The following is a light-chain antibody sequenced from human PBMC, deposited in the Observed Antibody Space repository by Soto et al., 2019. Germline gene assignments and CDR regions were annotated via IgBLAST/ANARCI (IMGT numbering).Light chain of an antibody. CDR1: QNVSTS. Sequence: EIVMTQSPATLSVPPGERATLSCRASQNVSTSLAWYQHKPGQAPRLLIYGASTRATGIPTRFSGGGSGTEFTLTISSLQSEDFAVYYCQQDNNWLRTFGQGTKVEIK. J-gene: IGKJ1*01. V-gene: IGKV3-15*01. CDR3: QQDNNWLRT. CDR2: GAS.